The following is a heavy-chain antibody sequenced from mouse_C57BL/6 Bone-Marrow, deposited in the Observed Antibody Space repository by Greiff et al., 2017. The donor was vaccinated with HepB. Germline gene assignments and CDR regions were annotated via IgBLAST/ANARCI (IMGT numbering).Heavy chain of an antibody. D-gene: IGHD1-1*01. CDR2: ISGGGGNT. Sequence: EVQLMESGGGLVKPGGSLKLSCAASGFTFSSYTMSWVRQTPEKGLEWVATISGGGGNTYYPDSVKGRCTISRDNAKNTLYLQMSSLRSEDTALYYCARPDGSSYYFDYWGQGTTLTVSS. J-gene: IGHJ2*01. V-gene: IGHV5-9*01. CDR1: GFTFSSYT. CDR3: ARPDGSSYYFDY.